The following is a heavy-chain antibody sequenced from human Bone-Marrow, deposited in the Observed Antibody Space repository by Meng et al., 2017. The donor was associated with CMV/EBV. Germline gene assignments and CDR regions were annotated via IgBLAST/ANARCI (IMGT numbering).Heavy chain of an antibody. V-gene: IGHV4-4*02. J-gene: IGHJ4*02. CDR3: ASQYCTNGVCPITFNY. Sequence: SETLSLTCAVSGGSISSSNWWSWVRQPPGKGLEWIGEIYHSGSTNYNPSLKSRVTISVDKYKNQFSLELGSVTAADTAVYYCASQYCTNGVCPITFNYWGQGTLVTVSS. D-gene: IGHD2-8*01. CDR2: IYHSGST. CDR1: GGSISSSNW.